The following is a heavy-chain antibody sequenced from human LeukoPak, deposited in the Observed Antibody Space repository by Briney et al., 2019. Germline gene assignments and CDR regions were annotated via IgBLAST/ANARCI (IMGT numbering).Heavy chain of an antibody. CDR1: GGSISSYY. V-gene: IGHV4-59*01. J-gene: IGHJ5*02. CDR2: IYYSGST. D-gene: IGHD1-26*01. CDR3: ARDRTWGLLGFDP. Sequence: SETLSLTCTVSGGSISSYYWSWIRQPPGKGLEWIGYIYYSGSTNYNPSLKSRVTISVDTSKNQFSLKLSSVTAADTAVYYCARDRTWGLLGFDPWGQGTLVTVSS.